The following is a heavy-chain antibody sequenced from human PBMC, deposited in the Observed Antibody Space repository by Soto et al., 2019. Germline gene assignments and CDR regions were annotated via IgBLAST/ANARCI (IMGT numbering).Heavy chain of an antibody. CDR2: INHSGST. Sequence: SDTLSLTCAVHWRSFTGYYWSWIRQTPGKGLEWIGEINHSGSTNYNPSLKSRVTISVDTSKNQFSLKLSSVTAADTAVYYCARSEVLSSSSSRAGYYYYYGMDVWGQGTTVS. CDR3: ARSEVLSSSSSRAGYYYYYGMDV. CDR1: WRSFTGYY. D-gene: IGHD6-6*01. J-gene: IGHJ6*02. V-gene: IGHV4-34*01.